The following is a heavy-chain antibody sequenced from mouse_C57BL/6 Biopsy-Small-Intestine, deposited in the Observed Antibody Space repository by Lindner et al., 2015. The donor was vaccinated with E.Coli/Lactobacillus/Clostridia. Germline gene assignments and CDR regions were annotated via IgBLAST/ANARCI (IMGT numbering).Heavy chain of an antibody. D-gene: IGHD2-4*01. J-gene: IGHJ2*01. CDR1: GYSFTGYY. V-gene: IGHV1-42*01. CDR2: INPSTGGT. Sequence: VQLQESGPDLVKPGASVKISCKASGYSFTGYYMNWMKQSPEKSLEWIGEINPSTGGTAYNQKFKAKATLTVDKSSNTAYMQLRSLTSEDSAVYYCARSYYDYLDYWGQGTTLTVSS. CDR3: ARSYYDYLDY.